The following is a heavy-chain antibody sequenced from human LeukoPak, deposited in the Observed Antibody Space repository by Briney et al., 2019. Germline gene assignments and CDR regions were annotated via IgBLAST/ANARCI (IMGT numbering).Heavy chain of an antibody. CDR1: GGSISSSNW. D-gene: IGHD3-22*01. CDR3: ARTPPLQLVGINDALDI. V-gene: IGHV4-4*02. Sequence: SETLSLTCTVSGGSISSSNWWSWVRQPPGKGLEWIGEIYHSGSTNYNPSLKSRVTISVDKSKNQFSLKLSSVTAADTAVYYCARTPPLQLVGINDALDIWGQGTMVTVSS. CDR2: IYHSGST. J-gene: IGHJ3*02.